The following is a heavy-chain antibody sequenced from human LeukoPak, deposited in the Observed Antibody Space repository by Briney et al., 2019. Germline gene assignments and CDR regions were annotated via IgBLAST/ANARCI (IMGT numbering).Heavy chain of an antibody. CDR3: AKGLVHYYVDV. J-gene: IGHJ6*03. D-gene: IGHD6-6*01. CDR2: IRYDGRDK. V-gene: IGHV3-30*02. CDR1: GFNFRSYG. Sequence: QSGGSLRLSCVASGFNFRSYGMHWVRQAPGKGLEWVAFIRYDGRDKYYADSVKGRFTISRDNSKNTLSLQMNSLRAEDTAVYYCAKGLVHYYVDVWGKGATGTISS.